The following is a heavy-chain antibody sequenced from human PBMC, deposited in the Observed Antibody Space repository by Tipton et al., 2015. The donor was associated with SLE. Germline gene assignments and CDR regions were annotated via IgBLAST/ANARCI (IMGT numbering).Heavy chain of an antibody. D-gene: IGHD3/OR15-3a*01. CDR2: MFSSGGT. V-gene: IGHV4-61*01. Sequence: TLSLTCTVSGGSISSSSYYWGWIRQPPGKGLEWIGYMFSSGGTNYNPSLKSRVTISVDTSKNQFSLKLSSVTAADTAVYYCARDMDDYMDVWGKGTTVTVSS. CDR1: GGSISSSSYY. J-gene: IGHJ6*03. CDR3: ARDMDDYMDV.